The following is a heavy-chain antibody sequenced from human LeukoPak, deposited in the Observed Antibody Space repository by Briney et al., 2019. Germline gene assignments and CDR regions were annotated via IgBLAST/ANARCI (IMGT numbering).Heavy chain of an antibody. CDR1: GYTFTSYG. CDR3: AREFHVPYYDILTGYYNYWFDP. V-gene: IGHV1-18*01. CDR2: ISAYNGNT. Sequence: ASVKVSCKASGYTFTSYGISWVRQAPGQGLERMGWISAYNGNTNYAQKLQGRVTMTTDTSTSTAYMELRSLRSDDTAVYYCAREFHVPYYDILTGYYNYWFDPWGQGTLVTVSS. D-gene: IGHD3-9*01. J-gene: IGHJ5*02.